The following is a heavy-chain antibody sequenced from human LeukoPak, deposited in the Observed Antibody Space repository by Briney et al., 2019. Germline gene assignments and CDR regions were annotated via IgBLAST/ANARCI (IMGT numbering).Heavy chain of an antibody. V-gene: IGHV1-2*02. CDR1: GYTFTGYY. D-gene: IGHD2-2*01. J-gene: IGHJ4*02. CDR2: FNPNSGGT. Sequence: GASVKVSCRVSGYTFTGYYIHWLRPAPGQGLEWMGWFNPNSGGTNYAPKFQGLVTMSSDTSIATAYMELNRLISDDTAVYYCARTKPPCTSCLLLDYWGQGTLVTVSS. CDR3: ARTKPPCTSCLLLDY.